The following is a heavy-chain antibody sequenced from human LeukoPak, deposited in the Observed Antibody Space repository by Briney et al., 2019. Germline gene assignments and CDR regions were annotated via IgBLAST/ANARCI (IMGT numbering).Heavy chain of an antibody. CDR3: VRTMVRGVISYYFDY. Sequence: QPGGSLRLSCAASGFTFSSYAMSWVRQAQGKGLEWVSAISGSGGRTYYADSGKGRFTISRDNSKNTLYLQMNSLRAEDTAVYYCVRTMVRGVISYYFDYWGQGTLVTVSS. V-gene: IGHV3-23*01. J-gene: IGHJ4*02. D-gene: IGHD3-10*01. CDR1: GFTFSSYA. CDR2: ISGSGGRT.